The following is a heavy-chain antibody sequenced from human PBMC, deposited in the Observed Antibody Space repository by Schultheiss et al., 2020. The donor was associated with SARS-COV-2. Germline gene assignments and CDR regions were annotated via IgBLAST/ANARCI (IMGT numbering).Heavy chain of an antibody. J-gene: IGHJ4*02. V-gene: IGHV3-23*01. CDR1: GFSFSRSG. CDR3: VRGGPGCLDY. Sequence: GGSLRLSCAASGFSFSRSGMSWVRQAPGKGLDWVSTIDASGRSTHYADSVKGRFTISRDNAKNSLYLQMNSLRAEDTAVYYCVRGGPGCLDYWGQGTLVTVSS. CDR2: IDASGRST. D-gene: IGHD3-16*01.